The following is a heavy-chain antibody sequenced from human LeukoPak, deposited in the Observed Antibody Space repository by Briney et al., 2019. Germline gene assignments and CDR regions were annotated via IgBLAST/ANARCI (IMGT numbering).Heavy chain of an antibody. V-gene: IGHV3-30*02. J-gene: IGHJ3*02. CDR3: AKYWEWERDDAFDI. CDR1: GFTLSSYG. Sequence: GGSLRLSCAASGFTLSSYGMHWVRQAPGKGLEWVAFIWYDGSNKYYADSVKGRFTISRDNSKNTLYLQMNSLRAEDTAVYYCAKYWEWERDDAFDIWGQGTMVTVSS. CDR2: IWYDGSNK. D-gene: IGHD1-26*01.